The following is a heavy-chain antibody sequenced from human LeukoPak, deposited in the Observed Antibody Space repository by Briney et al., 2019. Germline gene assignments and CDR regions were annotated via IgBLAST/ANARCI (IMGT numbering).Heavy chain of an antibody. CDR3: ARLRLYCSGDSCYSGYFDY. V-gene: IGHV5-51*01. Sequence: GESLKISCQVSGYSFSSYWIGWVRQMPGKGLEWMGIIYPGDSDTRYSPSFQGQVTISADKSITTAFLQWSSLKASDTAMYYCARLRLYCSGDSCYSGYFDYWGQGTLVTVSS. J-gene: IGHJ4*02. CDR1: GYSFSSYW. D-gene: IGHD2-15*01. CDR2: IYPGDSDT.